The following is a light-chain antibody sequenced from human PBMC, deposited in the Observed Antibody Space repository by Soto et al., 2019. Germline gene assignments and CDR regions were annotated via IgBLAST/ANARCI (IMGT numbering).Light chain of an antibody. Sequence: IRMTQSPSSFSASTGDRVTITCRASQGISSYLAWYQQKPGKAPKPLIYAASSLLGGVPSRFSGSGSGTDFTLTISSLQPEDFAIYYCQQSYSSPQTFGQGTKVDI. J-gene: IGKJ1*01. V-gene: IGKV1-8*01. CDR3: QQSYSSPQT. CDR1: QGISSY. CDR2: AAS.